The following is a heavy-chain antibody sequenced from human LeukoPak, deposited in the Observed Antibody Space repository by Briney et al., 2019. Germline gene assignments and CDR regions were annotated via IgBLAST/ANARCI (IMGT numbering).Heavy chain of an antibody. CDR2: INHSGST. V-gene: IGHV4-34*01. J-gene: IGHJ6*02. D-gene: IGHD4/OR15-4a*01. CDR1: GGSFSGYY. CDR3: ARFGLYGGYYGMDV. Sequence: MPSETLSLTCAVYGGSFSGYYWSWIRQPPGKGLEWIGEINHSGSTNYNPSLKSRVTISVDTSKNQFSLKLSSVTAADTAVYYCARFGLYGGYYGMDVWGQGTTVTVSS.